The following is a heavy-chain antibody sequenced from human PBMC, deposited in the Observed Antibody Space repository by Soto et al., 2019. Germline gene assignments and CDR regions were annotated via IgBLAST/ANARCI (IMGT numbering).Heavy chain of an antibody. D-gene: IGHD3-10*01. CDR2: IYNSGIT. CDR1: GGSISSGDYS. V-gene: IGHV4-30-4*02. CDR3: ARLPRITMVRGVSPYYFDY. J-gene: IGHJ4*02. Sequence: PSETLSLTCTVSGGSISSGDYSWSWVRQSPGKGLEWIGHIYNSGITYYNPSLKSRVTISIDTSKNQFSLKLSSVTAADTAVYYCARLPRITMVRGVSPYYFDYWGQGTLVTVSS.